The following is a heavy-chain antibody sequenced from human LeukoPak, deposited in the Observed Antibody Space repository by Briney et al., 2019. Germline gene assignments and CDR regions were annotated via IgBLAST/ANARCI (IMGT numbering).Heavy chain of an antibody. J-gene: IGHJ4*01. CDR3: ARDADGASHTLDY. CDR1: GGSISSYY. CDR2: IYYSGST. V-gene: IGHV4-59*01. Sequence: SETLSLTCTVSGGSISSYYWSWIRQPPGKGLEWIGYIYYSGSTNYNPSLKSRVTISVDTSKNQFSLKLSSVTAADTAVYYCARDADGASHTLDYWGQGTLVTVSS. D-gene: IGHD4-17*01.